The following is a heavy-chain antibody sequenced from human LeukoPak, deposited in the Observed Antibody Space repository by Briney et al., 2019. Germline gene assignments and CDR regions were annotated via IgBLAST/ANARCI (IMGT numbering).Heavy chain of an antibody. V-gene: IGHV3-23*01. CDR2: ISESGSGT. D-gene: IGHD3-3*01. J-gene: IGHJ4*02. Sequence: GGSLRLSCEASGFTFNTCAMSWVRQAPGKGLEWVSAISESGSGTYYADSVKGRFTISRDNSKNALYLQMNSLRGDDTALYYCAKEVFGVNRAFDYWGQGTLVTVSS. CDR3: AKEVFGVNRAFDY. CDR1: GFTFNTCA.